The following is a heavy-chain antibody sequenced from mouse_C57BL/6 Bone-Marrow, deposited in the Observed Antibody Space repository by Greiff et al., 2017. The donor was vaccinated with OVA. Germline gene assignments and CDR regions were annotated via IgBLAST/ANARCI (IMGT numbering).Heavy chain of an antibody. CDR1: GYTFTDYE. J-gene: IGHJ3*01. CDR3: TIRHYGSSLWFAY. CDR2: IDPETGGT. D-gene: IGHD1-1*01. Sequence: QVQLQQSGAELVRPGASVTLSCKASGYTFTDYEMHWVKQTPVHGLEWIGAIDPETGGTAYNQKFKGKAILTADKSSSTAYMELRSLTSEDSAVYYCTIRHYGSSLWFAYWGQGTLVTVSA. V-gene: IGHV1-15*01.